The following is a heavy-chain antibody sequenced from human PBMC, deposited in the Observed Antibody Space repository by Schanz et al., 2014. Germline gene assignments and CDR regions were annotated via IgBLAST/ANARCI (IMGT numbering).Heavy chain of an antibody. CDR3: ARGRTFDY. J-gene: IGHJ4*02. CDR2: ISAYNGNT. CDR1: GYTFTSYD. V-gene: IGHV1-8*01. Sequence: QVQLVQSGAEVKKPGASVKVSCKASGYTFTSYDFNWVRQAPGQGLEWMGWISAYNGNTNYAQKLQGRVTMTRNTSMSTAYIELHILTSEDTAVYYCARGRTFDYWGQGTLVTVSS.